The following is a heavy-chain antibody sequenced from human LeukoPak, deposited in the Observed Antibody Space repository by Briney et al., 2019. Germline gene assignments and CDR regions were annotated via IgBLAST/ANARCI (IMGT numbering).Heavy chain of an antibody. D-gene: IGHD3-3*01. J-gene: IGHJ4*02. CDR2: ISSSGSTI. V-gene: IGHV3-11*01. CDR1: GFSFSNYW. CDR3: AATNLGSTFPFDY. Sequence: GGSLRLSCAASGFSFSNYWMSWVRQAPGKGLEWVSYISSSGSTIYYADSVKGRFTISRDNAKNSLYLQMNSLRAEDTAVYYCAATNLGSTFPFDYWGQGTLVTVSS.